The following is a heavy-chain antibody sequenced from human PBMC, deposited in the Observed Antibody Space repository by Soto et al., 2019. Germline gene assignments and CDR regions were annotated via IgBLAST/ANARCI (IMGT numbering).Heavy chain of an antibody. CDR1: GFSLSNARMG. V-gene: IGHV2-26*01. Sequence: SGPTLVNPTETLTLTCTVSGFSLSNARMGVSWIRRPPGKTLEWLAHIFSNDEKSYSTSLKSRLTISKDTSKSQVVLTMTNMDPVDTATYYCARIGGYDSGAKYYYYGMDVWGHGTTVTVSS. CDR2: IFSNDEK. J-gene: IGHJ6*02. D-gene: IGHD5-12*01. CDR3: ARIGGYDSGAKYYYYGMDV.